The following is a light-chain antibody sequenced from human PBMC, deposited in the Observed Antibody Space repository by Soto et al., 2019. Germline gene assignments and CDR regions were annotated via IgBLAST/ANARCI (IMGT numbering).Light chain of an antibody. CDR2: AAS. CDR1: QSISSY. J-gene: IGKJ1*01. CDR3: LQDINYPWT. Sequence: IPMSQCPSSLYASIGHRITITCLASQSISSYLNWYQQKPGKAPKLLIYAASSLQSGVPPRFSGSGSGTDFTLAISSLQPEDSATYYCLQDINYPWTFGQGTKVDIK. V-gene: IGKV1-6*01.